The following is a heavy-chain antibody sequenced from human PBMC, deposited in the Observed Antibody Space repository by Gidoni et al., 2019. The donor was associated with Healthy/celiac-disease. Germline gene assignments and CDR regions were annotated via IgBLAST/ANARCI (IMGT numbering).Heavy chain of an antibody. Sequence: EVQLVESGGGLVQPGGSLRLSCAASGFTVSSNYMSWVRQAPGKGLEWVSVIYSGGSTYYADSVKGRFTISRDNSKNTLYLQMNSLRAEDTAVYYCARDRPVAGVKNGMDVWGQGTTVTVSS. D-gene: IGHD6-19*01. J-gene: IGHJ6*02. CDR2: IYSGGST. V-gene: IGHV3-66*01. CDR1: GFTVSSNY. CDR3: ARDRPVAGVKNGMDV.